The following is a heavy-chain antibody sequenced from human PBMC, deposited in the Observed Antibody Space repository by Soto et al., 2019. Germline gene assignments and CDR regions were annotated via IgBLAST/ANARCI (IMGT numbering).Heavy chain of an antibody. CDR1: GFTFSSYA. D-gene: IGHD2-15*01. CDR3: ARDYLGGSCFDY. CDR2: ISYDGSNK. V-gene: IGHV3-30-3*01. J-gene: IGHJ4*02. Sequence: GGSLRLSCAASGFTFSSYAMHWVRQAPGKGLEWVAVISYDGSNKYYADSVKGRFTISRDNSKNTLYLQMNSLRAEDTAVYYCARDYLGGSCFDYWGQGTLVTVSS.